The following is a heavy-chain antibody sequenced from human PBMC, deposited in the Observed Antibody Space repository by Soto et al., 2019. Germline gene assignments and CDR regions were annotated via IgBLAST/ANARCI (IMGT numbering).Heavy chain of an antibody. CDR1: GGTFSSYT. CDR3: ARLDSSTVGGWFDP. Sequence: QVQLVQSGAAVKKPGSSVKVSCKASGGTFSSYTISWVRQAPGQGLEWMGRIIPILGIANYAQKFQGRVTITADKSTSTAYMELSSLRSEDTAVYYCARLDSSTVGGWFDPWGQGTLVTVSS. V-gene: IGHV1-69*02. CDR2: IIPILGIA. J-gene: IGHJ5*02. D-gene: IGHD6-13*01.